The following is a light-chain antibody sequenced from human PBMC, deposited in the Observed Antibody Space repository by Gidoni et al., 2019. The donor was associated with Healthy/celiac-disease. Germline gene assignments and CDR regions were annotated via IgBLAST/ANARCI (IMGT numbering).Light chain of an antibody. J-gene: IGLJ3*02. CDR3: AAWDDSLSWV. CDR1: SSTIGSNT. V-gene: IGLV1-44*01. Sequence: QSVLTQPPSASGTPGQRVTISWSGSSSTIGSNTVNWYQQLPGTAPKLLIYSNNQRPSGVPDRFSGSKSGTSASLAISGLQSEDEADYYCAAWDDSLSWVFGGGTKLTVL. CDR2: SNN.